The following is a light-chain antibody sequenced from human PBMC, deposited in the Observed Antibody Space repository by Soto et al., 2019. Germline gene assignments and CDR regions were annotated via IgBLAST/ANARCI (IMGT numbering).Light chain of an antibody. Sequence: EIVLTQSPGTLSLSPGERATLSCRASQSVSSNYLAWYQQKPGQAPTLLIYGASNRATGIPDRFSGSGSGTDFTLTISRLEPEDFAVYYCQQYGTSPITFGQGTRLEIK. CDR3: QQYGTSPIT. V-gene: IGKV3-20*01. CDR1: QSVSSNY. CDR2: GAS. J-gene: IGKJ5*01.